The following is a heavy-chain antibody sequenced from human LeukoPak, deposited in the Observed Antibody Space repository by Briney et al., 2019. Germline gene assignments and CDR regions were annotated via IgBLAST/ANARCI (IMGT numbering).Heavy chain of an antibody. J-gene: IGHJ4*02. D-gene: IGHD1-1*01. CDR3: ARDVGTGFFFGG. V-gene: IGHV4-61*02. CDR1: GGSISSGSYY. Sequence: SETLSLTCAVSGGSISSGSYYWSWIRQPAGKGLEWIGRIYTSGSTNYNPSLKSRVTISVDTSKNQFSLKLSSVTAADTAVYYCARDVGTGFFFGGGGQGTLVTVSS. CDR2: IYTSGST.